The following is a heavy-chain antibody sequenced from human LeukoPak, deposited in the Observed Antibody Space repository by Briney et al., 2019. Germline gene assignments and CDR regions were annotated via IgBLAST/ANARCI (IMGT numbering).Heavy chain of an antibody. J-gene: IGHJ3*02. Sequence: GGSLRLSCAASGFTFSSYAMSWVRQAPGKGLEWVSAISGSGGSTYYADSVKGRFTISRDNAKNTLYLQMNSLRAEDTAVYYCARAGYYDFWSGYYTRYAFDIWGQGTMVTVSS. CDR2: ISGSGGST. CDR1: GFTFSSYA. D-gene: IGHD3-3*01. CDR3: ARAGYYDFWSGYYTRYAFDI. V-gene: IGHV3-23*01.